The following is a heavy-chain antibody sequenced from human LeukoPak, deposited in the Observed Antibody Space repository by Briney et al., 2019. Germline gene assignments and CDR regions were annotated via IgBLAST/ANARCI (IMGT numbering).Heavy chain of an antibody. CDR3: ARGKRYSGYEAYYYYMDV. CDR1: GFKFEDYG. V-gene: IGHV3-20*04. CDR2: IGWNGGTI. J-gene: IGHJ6*03. D-gene: IGHD5-12*01. Sequence: GSLRLSCAASGFKFEDYGMTWVRQLPGKGLEWVSGIGWNGGTIGYGDSVKGRFTISRDNAKNSLYLQMNNLRAEDTAVYYCARGKRYSGYEAYYYYMDVWGKGTTVTVSS.